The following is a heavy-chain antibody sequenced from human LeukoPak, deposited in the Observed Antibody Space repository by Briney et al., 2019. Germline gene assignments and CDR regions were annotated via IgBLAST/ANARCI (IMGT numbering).Heavy chain of an antibody. CDR2: INPNSGGT. Sequence: ASVKVSCKASGYTFTGYYMHWVPQAPGQGLEWMGWINPNSGGTNYAQKFQGRVTMARDTSISTAYTELSRLRSDDTAVYYCARMFRYDHGDDHFSGWGQGTLVTVSS. D-gene: IGHD5-12*01. CDR3: ARMFRYDHGDDHFSG. J-gene: IGHJ4*02. CDR1: GYTFTGYY. V-gene: IGHV1-2*02.